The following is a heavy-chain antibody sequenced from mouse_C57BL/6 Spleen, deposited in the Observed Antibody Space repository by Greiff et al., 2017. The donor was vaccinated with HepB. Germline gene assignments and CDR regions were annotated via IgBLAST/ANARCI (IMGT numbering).Heavy chain of an antibody. J-gene: IGHJ2*01. CDR3: AKDGYYVEKNYFDY. V-gene: IGHV1-64*01. CDR2: IHPNSGST. Sequence: QVQLQQPGAELVKPGASVKLSCKASGYTFTSYWMHWVKQRPGQGLEWIGMIHPNSGSTNYNEKFKSKATLTVDKSSSTAYMQLSSLTSEDSAVYYCAKDGYYVEKNYFDYWGQGTTLTVSS. CDR1: GYTFTSYW. D-gene: IGHD2-3*01.